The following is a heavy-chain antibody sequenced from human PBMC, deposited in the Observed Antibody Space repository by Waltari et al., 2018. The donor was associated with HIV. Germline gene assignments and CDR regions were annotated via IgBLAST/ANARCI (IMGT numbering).Heavy chain of an antibody. D-gene: IGHD3-10*01. CDR1: GCGVSGSG. Sequence: QVQLVECGGGVVQAGGSLSPQWGVAGCGVSGSGMHWVRQAPGKGLEWVAVMSYDGKTYYSDDVRCRFTMSRDTSRNTMFLQMDRLKVGDRGVYYCAKDLNVFYHGSGFDYWGPGSPVSVS. CDR3: AKDLNVFYHGSGFDY. V-gene: IGHV3-30*18. CDR2: MSYDGKT. J-gene: IGHJ4*02.